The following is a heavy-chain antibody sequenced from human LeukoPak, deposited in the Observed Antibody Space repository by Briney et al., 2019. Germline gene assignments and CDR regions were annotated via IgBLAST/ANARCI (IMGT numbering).Heavy chain of an antibody. CDR3: AKDEAYYDFSTNWFDP. D-gene: IGHD3-3*01. J-gene: IGHJ5*02. CDR1: GFTFSNAW. V-gene: IGHV3-15*01. CDR2: IKSKAGGGTT. Sequence: GGSLRLSCAASGFTFSNAWLSWVRQAPGKGLEWVGRIKSKAGGGTTDYAAPVKGRFTISRDNSKNTLYLQMNSLRAEDTAVYYCAKDEAYYDFSTNWFDPWGQGTLVTVSS.